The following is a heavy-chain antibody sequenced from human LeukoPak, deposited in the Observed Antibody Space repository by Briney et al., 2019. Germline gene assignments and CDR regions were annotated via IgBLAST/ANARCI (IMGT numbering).Heavy chain of an antibody. CDR3: ASNTYYYGSGSYPVLDY. D-gene: IGHD3-10*01. J-gene: IGHJ4*02. CDR1: GFTFSSYS. Sequence: PGGSLRLSCAASGFTFSSYSMNWVRQAPGKGLEWVSYISSSGSTIYYADSVKGRFTISRDNAKNSLYLRMDSLRAEDTAVYYCASNTYYYGSGSYPVLDYWGQGTLVTVSS. V-gene: IGHV3-48*04. CDR2: ISSSGSTI.